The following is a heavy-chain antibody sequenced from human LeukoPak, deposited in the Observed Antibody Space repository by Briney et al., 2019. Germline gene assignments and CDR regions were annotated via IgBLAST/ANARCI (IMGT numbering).Heavy chain of an antibody. V-gene: IGHV3-21*01. CDR1: EFTFSSYS. Sequence: GGSLRLSCAASEFTFSSYSMNWVRQAPGKGLEWVSSISSSSDYIYYADSVKGRFTISRDNAKSSLYLQMNSLRAEDTAVYYCARDEQIMATISMDYWGQGTLVTVSS. D-gene: IGHD5-24*01. J-gene: IGHJ4*02. CDR2: ISSSSDYI. CDR3: ARDEQIMATISMDY.